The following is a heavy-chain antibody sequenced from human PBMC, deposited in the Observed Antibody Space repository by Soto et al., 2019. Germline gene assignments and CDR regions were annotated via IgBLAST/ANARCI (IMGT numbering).Heavy chain of an antibody. Sequence: GASVKVSCKASGVTFNRQDMRWVRQAPGQGLEWMGGIIPMFGTPHYAEKFQDRVTITADESTGTAYLELSSLTSEDTAVYYCAKDREWWATGGFDYWGQGTLVTVSS. J-gene: IGHJ4*02. D-gene: IGHD2-15*01. CDR1: GVTFNRQD. V-gene: IGHV1-69*13. CDR2: IIPMFGTP. CDR3: AKDREWWATGGFDY.